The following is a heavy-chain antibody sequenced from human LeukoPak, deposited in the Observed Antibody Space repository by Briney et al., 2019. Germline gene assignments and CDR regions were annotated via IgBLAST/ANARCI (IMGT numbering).Heavy chain of an antibody. CDR3: ANTYYDYVWGSYRPYYFDY. V-gene: IGHV4-39*07. CDR2: IYYSGST. CDR1: GGSISSSSYY. J-gene: IGHJ4*02. Sequence: PSETLSLTCTVSGGSISSSSYYWGWIRQPPGKGLEWIGSIYYSGSTYYNPSLKSRVTISVDTSKNQFSLKLSSVTAADTAVYYCANTYYDYVWGSYRPYYFDYWGQGTLVTVSS. D-gene: IGHD3-16*02.